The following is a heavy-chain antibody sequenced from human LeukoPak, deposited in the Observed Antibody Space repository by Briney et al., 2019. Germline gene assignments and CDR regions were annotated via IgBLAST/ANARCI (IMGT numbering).Heavy chain of an antibody. Sequence: GGSLRLSCAASGFTVSAYAMAWVRQAPGKVLEWVSTIYDDNTYYADSVKGRFAISTDNSKNTLYLQMNSLRVEDTAVYFCAARKVRRVWFYLDYWGQGTLVTVSS. V-gene: IGHV3-23*01. CDR2: IYDDNT. CDR1: GFTVSAYA. D-gene: IGHD6-19*01. J-gene: IGHJ4*02. CDR3: AARKVRRVWFYLDY.